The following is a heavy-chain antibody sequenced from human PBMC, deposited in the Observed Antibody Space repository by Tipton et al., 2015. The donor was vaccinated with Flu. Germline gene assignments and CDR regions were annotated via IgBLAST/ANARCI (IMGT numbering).Heavy chain of an antibody. V-gene: IGHV1-69*06. CDR1: GDTFSTYT. J-gene: IGHJ4*02. Sequence: QLVQSGPEVKEPGSSVKVSCKASGDTFSTYTINWVRQAPGQGLEWMGRIIPVFGTANYARKFQGRVTMTADRSTSTAYMELGGLKSDDTSVYYCARDRDRTEQRLLEWFYYWGQGTLVTVSS. D-gene: IGHD3-3*01. CDR2: IIPVFGTA. CDR3: ARDRDRTEQRLLEWFYY.